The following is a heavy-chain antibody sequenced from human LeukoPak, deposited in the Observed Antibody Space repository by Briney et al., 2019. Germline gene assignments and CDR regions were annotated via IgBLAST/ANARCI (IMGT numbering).Heavy chain of an antibody. CDR2: ISSSGAIP. J-gene: IGHJ4*02. CDR1: GFTFSNYA. Sequence: GGTLRLSSAASGFTFSNYAMAWVRQTPGKGLEWVSGISSSGAIPEYADSVKGRFAISRDSSKNALYLQLNSLRAEDTAVYYCTKTPGGISLNLWFDFWGRGTLVAVSS. CDR3: TKTPGGISLNLWFDF. V-gene: IGHV3-23*01. D-gene: IGHD4-23*01.